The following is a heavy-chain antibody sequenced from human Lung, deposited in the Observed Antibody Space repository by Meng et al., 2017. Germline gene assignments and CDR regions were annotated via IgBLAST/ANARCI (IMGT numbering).Heavy chain of an antibody. D-gene: IGHD6-13*01. CDR2: IDPKSGDT. J-gene: IGHJ4*02. CDR3: ARDEDISAAGKLFGDY. V-gene: IGHV1-2*06. CDR1: GYNFPAYW. Sequence: QVQRVEHGAEVKKPGASVKVSCKPSGYNFPAYWLHWVRRAPGQGLEWMGRIDPKSGDTHYAQRFQGRVTMTGDTSISTAYMELSGLRSDDTAMYYCARDEDISAAGKLFGDYWGQGTLVTVSS.